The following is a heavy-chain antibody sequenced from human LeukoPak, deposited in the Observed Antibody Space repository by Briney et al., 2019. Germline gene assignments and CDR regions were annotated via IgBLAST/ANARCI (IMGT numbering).Heavy chain of an antibody. CDR2: IRSRAYGGTT. Sequence: PGRSLRLSCTVSGFTFGDHAMSWVRQAPGKGLVWGGFIRSRAYGGTTQYTASVKGRFTISRDASKSHASLHLNSLKTADTAVYYCTRPADLYDYAPEGPFDNWGQGTLVTVSS. D-gene: IGHD3-16*01. J-gene: IGHJ4*01. V-gene: IGHV3-49*01. CDR3: TRPADLYDYAPEGPFDN. CDR1: GFTFGDHA.